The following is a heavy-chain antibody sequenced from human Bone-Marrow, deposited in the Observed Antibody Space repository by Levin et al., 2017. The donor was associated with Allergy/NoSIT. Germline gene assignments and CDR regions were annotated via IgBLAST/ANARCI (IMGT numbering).Heavy chain of an antibody. J-gene: IGHJ3*01. D-gene: IGHD3-3*01. CDR3: AKQRSAIFGVFDAFDA. CDR2: ISGTGSTT. V-gene: IGHV3-48*04. CDR1: EFTFSQYN. Sequence: GGSLRLSCAASEFTFSQYNMNWVRLAPGKGLEWVSYISGTGSTTYYADSVKGRFTVSRDNAKNSLVLQMDSLRVEDTAVYFCAKQRSAIFGVFDAFDAWGQGTLVTVSS.